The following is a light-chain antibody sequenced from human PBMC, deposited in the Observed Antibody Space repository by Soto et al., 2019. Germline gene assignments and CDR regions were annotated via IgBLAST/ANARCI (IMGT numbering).Light chain of an antibody. V-gene: IGKV3-15*01. CDR1: QSVSSD. Sequence: EIVMTQSPATLSVSPGEIATLSFSASQSVSSDLAWYQHNPGQAPRLLIYGASTRATGIPARFSGRGSGTEFTLTISSLQSVDFAVYYCQQYDNWPQTFGQGTKVDIK. J-gene: IGKJ1*01. CDR3: QQYDNWPQT. CDR2: GAS.